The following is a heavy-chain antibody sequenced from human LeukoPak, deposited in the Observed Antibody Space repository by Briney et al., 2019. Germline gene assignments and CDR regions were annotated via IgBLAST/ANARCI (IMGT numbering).Heavy chain of an antibody. CDR1: GGSISSYY. J-gene: IGHJ5*02. V-gene: IGHV4-59*01. CDR3: ARGFASGWYSRYDP. CDR2: VYHTGST. Sequence: SETLSLTCTVSGGSISSYYWIWIRQPPGKGLEWIGYVYHTGSTNYNPSLKSRVTISVDTSKNEFSLKMTSVTAADTAVYYCARGFASGWYSRYDPWGQGTLVTVSS. D-gene: IGHD6-19*01.